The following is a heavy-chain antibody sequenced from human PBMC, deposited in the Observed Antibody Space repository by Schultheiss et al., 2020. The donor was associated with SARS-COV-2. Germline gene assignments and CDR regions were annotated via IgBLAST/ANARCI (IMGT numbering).Heavy chain of an antibody. D-gene: IGHD3-3*01. CDR2: MFHGGSI. CDR3: LFRLAEYFQH. J-gene: IGHJ1*01. CDR1: GGSISSRNW. Sequence: GSLRLSCAVSGGSISSRNWWTWVRQPPGKGLEWIGEMFHGGSINYNPSLKSRVTISGDTSKNQFSLILSSVTAADTAVYYCLFRLAEYFQHWGQGTLVTVSS. V-gene: IGHV4-4*02.